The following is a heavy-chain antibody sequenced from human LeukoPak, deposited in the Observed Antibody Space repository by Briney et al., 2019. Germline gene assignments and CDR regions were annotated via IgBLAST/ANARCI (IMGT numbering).Heavy chain of an antibody. CDR1: GYTFTSFY. Sequence: ASVKVSCKASGYTFTSFYIHWVRQAPGQGLDWMAMINPSGGNTSYAQKFQGRVTVTRDTSTNTVHMELSSLRSEDTAVYYCARDRDYGFDYWGQGTLVTVSS. D-gene: IGHD4-17*01. J-gene: IGHJ4*02. CDR3: ARDRDYGFDY. V-gene: IGHV1-46*01. CDR2: INPSGGNT.